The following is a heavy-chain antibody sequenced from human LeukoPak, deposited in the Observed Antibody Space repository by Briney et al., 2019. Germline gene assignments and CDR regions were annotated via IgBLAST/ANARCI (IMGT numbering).Heavy chain of an antibody. D-gene: IGHD3-9*01. Sequence: ASVKVSCKASGYTFTSYYMHWVRQAPGQGLEWMGIINPSGGSTSYAQKFQGRVTITADKSTSTAYMELSSLRSEDTAVYYCARGGPTYYDILTGYYNDRDDAFDIWGQGTMVTVSS. CDR2: INPSGGST. V-gene: IGHV1-46*01. CDR3: ARGGPTYYDILTGYYNDRDDAFDI. J-gene: IGHJ3*02. CDR1: GYTFTSYY.